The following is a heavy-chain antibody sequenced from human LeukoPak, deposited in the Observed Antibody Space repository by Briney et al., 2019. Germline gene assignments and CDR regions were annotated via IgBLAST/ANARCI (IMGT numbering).Heavy chain of an antibody. CDR2: INHSGST. J-gene: IGHJ3*02. Sequence: SETLSLTCAVYGGSFSGYYWSWIRQPPGKGLEWIGEINHSGSTNYNPSLKSRVTISVDTSKNQFSLKLSSVTAADTAVYYCAAGDDSSGYFAFDIWGQGTMVTVSS. CDR1: GGSFSGYY. V-gene: IGHV4-34*01. D-gene: IGHD3-22*01. CDR3: AAGDDSSGYFAFDI.